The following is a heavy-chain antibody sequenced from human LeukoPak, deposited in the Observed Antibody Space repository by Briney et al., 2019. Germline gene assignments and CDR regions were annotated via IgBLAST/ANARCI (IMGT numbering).Heavy chain of an antibody. CDR2: IKQDGSEK. D-gene: IGHD5-12*01. CDR3: ARVRGYDTRDLDY. V-gene: IGHV3-7*01. Sequence: GGSLRLSCAASGFTFSSYWMNWVRQAPGKGLEWVANIKQDGSEKYYEDSVKGRFTISRDNAKNSVYLQMNSLRVEDTAVYYCARVRGYDTRDLDYWGQGALVTVSS. CDR1: GFTFSSYW. J-gene: IGHJ4*02.